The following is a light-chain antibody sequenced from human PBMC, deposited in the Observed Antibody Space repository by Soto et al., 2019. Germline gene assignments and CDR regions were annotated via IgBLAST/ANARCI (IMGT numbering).Light chain of an antibody. Sequence: DIQMTQSPSTLCASVEDRVTITCRASQSISRWLAWYQQKPGKAPKLLIYDASSLESGVPSRFSGSGSGTEFTLPISSLQPDDFATYNFQPYNSGYPFGQGTKLEIK. J-gene: IGKJ2*01. CDR2: DAS. V-gene: IGKV1-5*01. CDR1: QSISRW. CDR3: QPYNSGYP.